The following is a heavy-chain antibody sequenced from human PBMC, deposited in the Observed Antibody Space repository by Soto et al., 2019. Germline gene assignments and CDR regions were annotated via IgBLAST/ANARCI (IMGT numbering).Heavy chain of an antibody. J-gene: IGHJ5*02. CDR2: VYYTGTT. D-gene: IGHD3-10*01. Sequence: QVQLQESGPGLVKPTQTLSLTCTVSGGSLISGGYYWSWIRQLPGKGLEWIGYVYYTGTTYYNPSLKSRVTLSIDTSKNQFSLKLTSVTAADTAVYYCARDYGANYNCLDPWGQGTLVTVSS. CDR3: ARDYGANYNCLDP. V-gene: IGHV4-31*03. CDR1: GGSLISGGYY.